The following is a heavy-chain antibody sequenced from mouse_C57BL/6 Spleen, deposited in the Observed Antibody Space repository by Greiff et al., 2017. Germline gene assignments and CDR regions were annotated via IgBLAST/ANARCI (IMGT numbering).Heavy chain of an antibody. J-gene: IGHJ4*01. CDR2: IYPGSGST. D-gene: IGHD2-4*01. CDR1: GYTFTSYW. V-gene: IGHV1-55*01. Sequence: QVQLQQPGAELVQPGASVKMSCTASGYTFTSYWITWVKQRPGQGLEWIGDIYPGSGSTNYTDKFKSKATLAVDTSSSTAYLQLSSLTSEDSAVYYCARGDDDLEDYWGQGTSVTVAS. CDR3: ARGDDDLEDY.